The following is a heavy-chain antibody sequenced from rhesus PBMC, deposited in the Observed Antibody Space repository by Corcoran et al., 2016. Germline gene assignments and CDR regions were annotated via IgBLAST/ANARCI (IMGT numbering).Heavy chain of an antibody. CDR2: LTTTSKTL. CDR1: GFISGVYV. CDR3: TREGEAGYFAS. V-gene: IGHV3-183*02. D-gene: IGHD6-31*01. Sequence: EVQLVESGGGLVQPGGSLRLSCAASGFISGVYVMHWVRQAPGRGLEWFSDLTTTSKTLYYADPVKGRFTVSRDNATNSLSLPMTSLRPEDTAVYYCTREGEAGYFASWGQGVLVTVSS. J-gene: IGHJ4*01.